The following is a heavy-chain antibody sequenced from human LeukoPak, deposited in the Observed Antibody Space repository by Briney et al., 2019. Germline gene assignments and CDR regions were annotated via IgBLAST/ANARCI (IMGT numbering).Heavy chain of an antibody. V-gene: IGHV4-38-2*01. CDR3: ARVGAIPGIDP. D-gene: IGHD3-16*01. CDR1: GYSITEGFS. CDR2: ISYYGST. Sequence: PSETLSLTCAVSGYSITEGFSWGWIRQPPGQGLEWIASISYYGSTYSKSTLQSRLTISRDTSKNEFSLRLTSVTGTDTAVYYCARVGAIPGIDPWGQGTPVTVSS. J-gene: IGHJ5*02.